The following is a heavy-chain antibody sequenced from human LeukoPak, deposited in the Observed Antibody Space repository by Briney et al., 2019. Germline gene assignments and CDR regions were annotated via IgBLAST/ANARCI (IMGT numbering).Heavy chain of an antibody. CDR2: ISGSGGNT. Sequence: GGSLTLSCAASGFTFSTYAMSWVRQAPGKGLEWVSAISGSGGNTYYADSVKGRFTIFRDNSKNTLYLQMNSLRAEDTAVYYCAKKSLGISGMYYLDFWGQGTLVTVSS. CDR1: GFTFSTYA. CDR3: AKKSLGISGMYYLDF. D-gene: IGHD1-26*01. J-gene: IGHJ4*02. V-gene: IGHV3-23*01.